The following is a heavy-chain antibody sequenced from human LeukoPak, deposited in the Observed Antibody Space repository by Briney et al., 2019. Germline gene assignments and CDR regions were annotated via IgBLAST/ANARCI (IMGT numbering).Heavy chain of an antibody. V-gene: IGHV1-18*01. D-gene: IGHD6-13*01. CDR1: GYTFTSYG. J-gene: IGHJ6*03. CDR2: ISAYNGNT. CDR3: ARAPDSSPNHYYYMDV. Sequence: ASVKVSCKASGYTFTSYGISWVRQAPGQGLEWMGWISAYNGNTNYAQKLQGRVTMTTDTSTSTAYMELRSLRSDDTAVYYCARAPDSSPNHYYYMDVWGKGTTVTVSS.